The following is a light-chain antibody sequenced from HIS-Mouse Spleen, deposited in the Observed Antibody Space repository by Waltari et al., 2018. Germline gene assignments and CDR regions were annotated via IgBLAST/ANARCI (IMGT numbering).Light chain of an antibody. CDR2: DVS. CDR3: SSYTSSSTVV. CDR1: ISDVGVYNY. Sequence: QSALTQPASVSGSPGQSITLSCTGTISDVGVYNYVSWYQQHPGKAPKLMIYDVSNRPSGVSNRFSGSKSGNTASLTISGLQAEDEADYYCSSYTSSSTVVFGGGTKLTVL. J-gene: IGLJ2*01. V-gene: IGLV2-14*03.